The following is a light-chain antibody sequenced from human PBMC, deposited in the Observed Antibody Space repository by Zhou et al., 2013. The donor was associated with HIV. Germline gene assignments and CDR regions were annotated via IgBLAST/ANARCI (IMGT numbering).Light chain of an antibody. Sequence: DIQMTQSPSTLSASVGDRVTITCRASENIDSWLAWYQQKPGKAPKLLIYKASNLESGVPSRFSGSGSETEFTLTISSLQPDDFAVYYCQQRSHWPLTFGGGTKVEVK. CDR3: QQRSHWPLT. CDR2: KAS. CDR1: ENIDSW. J-gene: IGKJ4*01. V-gene: IGKV1-5*03.